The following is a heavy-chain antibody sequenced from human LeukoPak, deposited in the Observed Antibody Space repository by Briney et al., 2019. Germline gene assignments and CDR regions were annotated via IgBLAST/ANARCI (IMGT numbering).Heavy chain of an antibody. CDR1: GVSISS. CDR2: IYFSGST. V-gene: IGHV4-61*08. D-gene: IGHD2-15*01. J-gene: IGHJ4*02. Sequence: PSETLSLTCTVSGVSISSSYWSWFYWSWIRQPPGKGLEWIGYIYFSGSTHYNPSLKSRVTISVDTSKNQFSLKLSSVTAADTAVYYCARGVVAAPQTFDYWGQGTLVTVSS. CDR3: ARGVVAAPQTFDY.